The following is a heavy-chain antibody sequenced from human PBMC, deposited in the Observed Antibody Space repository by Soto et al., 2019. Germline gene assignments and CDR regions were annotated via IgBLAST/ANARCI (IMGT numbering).Heavy chain of an antibody. J-gene: IGHJ4*02. Sequence: ASVKVSCKASGGTFSSYTISWVRQAPGQGLEWMGRIIPILGIANYAQKFQGRVTITADKSTSTAYMELSSLRSEDTAVYYCARDTGNYGDYGLGGYWGQGTLVTVSS. V-gene: IGHV1-69*10. CDR2: IIPILGIA. CDR3: ARDTGNYGDYGLGGY. D-gene: IGHD4-17*01. CDR1: GGTFSSYT.